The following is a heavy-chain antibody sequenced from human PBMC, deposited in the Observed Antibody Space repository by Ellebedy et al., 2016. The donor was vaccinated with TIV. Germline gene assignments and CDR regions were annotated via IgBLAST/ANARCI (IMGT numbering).Heavy chain of an antibody. D-gene: IGHD3-10*01. Sequence: GESLKISXAASGFTFSSYVMSWVRQAPGKGLEWVSAISGSGGSTYYADSVKGRFTISRDNSKNTLYLQMNSLRAEDTAVYYCAKRGGYYGSGADYWGQGTLVTVSS. CDR3: AKRGGYYGSGADY. CDR2: ISGSGGST. V-gene: IGHV3-23*01. J-gene: IGHJ4*02. CDR1: GFTFSSYV.